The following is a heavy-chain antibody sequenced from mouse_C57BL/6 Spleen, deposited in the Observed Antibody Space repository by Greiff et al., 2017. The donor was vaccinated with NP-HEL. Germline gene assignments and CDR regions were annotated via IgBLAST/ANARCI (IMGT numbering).Heavy chain of an antibody. CDR2: IDPETGGT. CDR1: GYTFTDYE. J-gene: IGHJ4*01. V-gene: IGHV1-15*01. CDR3: TLITTVVALYYYAMDY. Sequence: QVQLQQSGAELVRPGASVTLSCKASGYTFTDYEMHWVKQTPVHGLEWIGAIDPETGGTAYNQKFKGKAILTADKSSSTAYMELRSLTSEDSAVYYCTLITTVVALYYYAMDYWGQGTSVTVSS. D-gene: IGHD1-1*01.